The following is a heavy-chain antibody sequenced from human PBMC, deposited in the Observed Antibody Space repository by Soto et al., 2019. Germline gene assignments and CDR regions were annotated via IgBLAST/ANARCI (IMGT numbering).Heavy chain of an antibody. V-gene: IGHV4-61*01. D-gene: IGHD3-10*01. CDR3: AGDYGSGSYRFDY. J-gene: IGHJ4*02. CDR1: GGSISSSSYY. CDR2: IYYSGST. Sequence: LSLTCTVSGGSISSSSYYWGWIRHPPGKGLEWIGYIYYSGSTTFNPSLKSRVTMSLDTSKNQFSLKLTSVTTADTAVYYCAGDYGSGSYRFDYWGQGTLVTVSS.